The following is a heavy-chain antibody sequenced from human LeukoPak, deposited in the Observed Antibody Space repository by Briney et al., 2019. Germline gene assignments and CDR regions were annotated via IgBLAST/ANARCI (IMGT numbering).Heavy chain of an antibody. D-gene: IGHD3-10*01. Sequence: PGGSLRLSCAASGLTFRPYRMFWVRQAPGKGLEWVAVVWKGGSKQFYADSVKGRFTVSRDNSRVTLYLQISSLSAEDTGLYYSAKEYGWNGVGESSDCWGQGTLVTVSS. CDR2: VWKGGSKQ. J-gene: IGHJ4*02. V-gene: IGHV3-33*06. CDR3: AKEYGWNGVGESSDC. CDR1: GLTFRPYR.